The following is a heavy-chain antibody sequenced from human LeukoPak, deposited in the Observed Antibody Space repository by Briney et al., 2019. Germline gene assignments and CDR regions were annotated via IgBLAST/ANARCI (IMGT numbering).Heavy chain of an antibody. D-gene: IGHD6-6*01. J-gene: IGHJ5*02. CDR1: GGSISSGGYS. CDR2: IYHSGST. Sequence: SETLSLTCAVSGGSISSGGYSWSWIRQPPGKGLEWIGYIYHSGSTYYNPSLKSRVTISVDRSKNQFSLKLSSVTAADTAVYYCARVSSSGWFDPWGQGPLVTVSS. V-gene: IGHV4-30-2*01. CDR3: ARVSSSGWFDP.